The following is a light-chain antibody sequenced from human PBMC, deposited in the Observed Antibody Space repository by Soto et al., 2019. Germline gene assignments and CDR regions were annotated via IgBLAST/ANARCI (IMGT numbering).Light chain of an antibody. Sequence: DIVLTPSPGTLSLSPGERATLSCRASQSVSNIYIAWYQQKPGQAPRVLIYGASRRATGIPDRFSGSGSGTDFTLTISRLEPEEFAVYYCQQYSSSFRTFGQGTKVDIK. CDR1: QSVSNIY. CDR3: QQYSSSFRT. CDR2: GAS. J-gene: IGKJ1*01. V-gene: IGKV3-20*01.